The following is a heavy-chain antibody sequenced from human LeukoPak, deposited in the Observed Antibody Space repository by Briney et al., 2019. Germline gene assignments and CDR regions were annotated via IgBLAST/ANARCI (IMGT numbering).Heavy chain of an antibody. J-gene: IGHJ4*02. CDR3: AKIAEWFGESTVDY. CDR1: GFTFSSYG. V-gene: IGHV3-30*18. Sequence: PGGSLRLSCAASGFTFSSYGTHWVRQAPGKGLEWVAVISYDGSNKYYADSVKGRFTISRDNSKNTLYLQMNSLRAEDTAVYYCAKIAEWFGESTVDYWGQGTLVTVSS. D-gene: IGHD3-10*01. CDR2: ISYDGSNK.